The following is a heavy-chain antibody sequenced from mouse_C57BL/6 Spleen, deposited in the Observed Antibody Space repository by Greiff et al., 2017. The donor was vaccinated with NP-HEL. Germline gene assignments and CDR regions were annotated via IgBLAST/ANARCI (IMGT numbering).Heavy chain of an antibody. J-gene: IGHJ2*01. D-gene: IGHD1-1*01. CDR3: ARGVTTVVVHFDY. CDR1: GYTFTSYW. Sequence: QVQLKQPGAELVKPGASVKLSCKASGYTFTSYWMHWVKQRPGQGLEWIGMIHPNSGSTNYNEKFKSKATLTVDKSSSTAYMQLSSLTSDDSAVYYCARGVTTVVVHFDYWGQGTTLTVSS. V-gene: IGHV1-64*01. CDR2: IHPNSGST.